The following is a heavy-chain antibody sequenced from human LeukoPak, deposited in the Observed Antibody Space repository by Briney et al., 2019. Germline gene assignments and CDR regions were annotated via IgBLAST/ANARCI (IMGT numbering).Heavy chain of an antibody. J-gene: IGHJ4*02. V-gene: IGHV4-39*01. CDR3: ARLPTDLLALDY. Sequence: SGTLSLTCTVSGGSISSSSHYWGWIRQPPGKGLECIGSISYSGTTYYHPTLKSRVTMSLDTSKNQFSLNLNSVTVADTAVYYCARLPTDLLALDYWGQGSRVTVSS. CDR1: GGSISSSSHY. CDR2: ISYSGTT. D-gene: IGHD2-8*02.